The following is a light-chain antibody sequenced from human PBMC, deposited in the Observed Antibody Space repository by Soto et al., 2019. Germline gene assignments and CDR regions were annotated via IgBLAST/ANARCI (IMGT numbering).Light chain of an antibody. CDR1: QGISSY. Sequence: DIQLTQSPSFLSASVGDRVTTTCRASQGISSYLAWYQQKPGKAPTLLIYAASTLQSGVPSRFSGSGSGTECTLTISSLQPDDFPTYYCQHYNSYSEAFGQGTKVDIK. J-gene: IGKJ1*01. CDR3: QHYNSYSEA. CDR2: AAS. V-gene: IGKV1-9*01.